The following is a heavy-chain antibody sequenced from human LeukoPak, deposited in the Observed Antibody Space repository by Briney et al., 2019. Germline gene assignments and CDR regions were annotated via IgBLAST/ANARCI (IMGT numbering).Heavy chain of an antibody. J-gene: IGHJ3*02. Sequence: PSEALSLTCTVSGGSFSDYYWSWIRQPAGKGLEWIGRIYTSGSTNYNPSLKSRVTMSVDTSKNQFSLKLSSVTAADTAVYYCARDLDADNWKDDAFDIWGQGTMVTVSS. CDR3: ARDLDADNWKDDAFDI. CDR2: IYTSGST. V-gene: IGHV4-4*07. D-gene: IGHD1-1*01. CDR1: GGSFSDYY.